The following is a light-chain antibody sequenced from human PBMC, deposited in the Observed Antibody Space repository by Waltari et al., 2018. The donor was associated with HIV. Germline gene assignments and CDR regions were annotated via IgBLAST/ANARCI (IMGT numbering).Light chain of an antibody. V-gene: IGLV1-44*01. Sequence: QSVLTQPPSASGTPGQRVTISCSGSSSNIGNNAVSWYQQFPGTAPKLLIYSNNRRASGVPDRFSGSKSGTSASLAISGLQSEDEANYYCETLDDNLNGPVFGGGTKLTVL. J-gene: IGLJ2*01. CDR3: ETLDDNLNGPV. CDR2: SNN. CDR1: SSNIGNNA.